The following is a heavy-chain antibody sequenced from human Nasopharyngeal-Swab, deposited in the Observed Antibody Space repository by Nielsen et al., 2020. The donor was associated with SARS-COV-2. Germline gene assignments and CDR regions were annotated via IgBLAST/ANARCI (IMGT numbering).Heavy chain of an antibody. J-gene: IGHJ4*02. Sequence: SETLSLTCTVSGGSISSSSYYWGWIRQPPGKGLEWIGNIYYSGSTYYNPSLKSRVTISVDTSKNQFSLKLSSVTAADTAVYYCARHDSSGWYFDYWGQGTLVTVSS. CDR3: ARHDSSGWYFDY. CDR2: IYYSGST. CDR1: GGSISSSSYY. D-gene: IGHD6-19*01. V-gene: IGHV4-39*01.